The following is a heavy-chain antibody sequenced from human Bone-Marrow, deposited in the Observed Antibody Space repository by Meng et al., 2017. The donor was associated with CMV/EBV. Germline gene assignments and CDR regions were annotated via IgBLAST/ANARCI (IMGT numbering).Heavy chain of an antibody. Sequence: SGPTQVKPTQTLTLTCSFLGFSLDTSGVSVLWFRQPPGKALELLALTFWNDDKRYSPSLESRLIITKGTSKNQLVLTITNMDPVDTATYYCAHRLYRNADYWGQGTLVTVSS. CDR1: GFSLDTSGVS. CDR3: AHRLYRNADY. D-gene: IGHD4-11*01. CDR2: TFWNDDK. V-gene: IGHV2-5*01. J-gene: IGHJ4*02.